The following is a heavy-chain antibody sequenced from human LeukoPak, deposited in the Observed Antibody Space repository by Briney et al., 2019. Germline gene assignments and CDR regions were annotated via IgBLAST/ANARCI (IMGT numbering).Heavy chain of an antibody. CDR3: ARGRGYSGYVFDY. V-gene: IGHV4-34*01. Sequence: SETLSLTCTVSGGSISSYYWSWIRQPPGKGLEWIGEINHSGSTNYNPSLKSRVTISVDTSKNQFSLKLSSVTAADTAVYYCARGRGYSGYVFDYWGQGTLVTVSS. D-gene: IGHD5-12*01. CDR1: GGSISSYY. J-gene: IGHJ4*02. CDR2: INHSGST.